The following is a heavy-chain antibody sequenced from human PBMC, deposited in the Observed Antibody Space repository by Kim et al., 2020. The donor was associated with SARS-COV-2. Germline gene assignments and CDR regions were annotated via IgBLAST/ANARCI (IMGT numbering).Heavy chain of an antibody. J-gene: IGHJ4*02. CDR3: ARDVHYDSWSGYLYNFDY. V-gene: IGHV3-21*01. Sequence: GGSLRLSCAASGFTFSSYSMNWVRQAPGKGLEWVSSISSSSSYIYYADSVKGRFTISRDNAKNSLYLQMNSLRAEDTAVYYCARDVHYDSWSGYLYNFDYWGQGTLVTVSS. D-gene: IGHD3-3*01. CDR2: ISSSSSYI. CDR1: GFTFSSYS.